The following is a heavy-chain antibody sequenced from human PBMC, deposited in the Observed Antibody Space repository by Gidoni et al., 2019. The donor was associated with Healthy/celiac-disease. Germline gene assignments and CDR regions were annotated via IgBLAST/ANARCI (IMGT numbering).Heavy chain of an antibody. V-gene: IGHV3-7*01. Sequence: EVQLVESGGGLVQPGGSLRLSCAASGFTFRSSWMSWVRQAPGKGLEWVANIKQDGSEKDYVDSVKGRFTISRDNAKNSLYLQMNSLRAEDTAVYYCARWSDIVVVVAATVDAFDIWGQGTMVTVSS. CDR2: IKQDGSEK. D-gene: IGHD2-15*01. CDR3: ARWSDIVVVVAATVDAFDI. CDR1: GFTFRSSW. J-gene: IGHJ3*02.